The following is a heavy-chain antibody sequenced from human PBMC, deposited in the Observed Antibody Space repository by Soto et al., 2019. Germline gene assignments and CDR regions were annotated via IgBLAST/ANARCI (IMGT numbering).Heavy chain of an antibody. CDR2: INAGNGNT. V-gene: IGHV1-3*01. D-gene: IGHD6-13*01. Sequence: ASVKVSCKASGYTFTSYGISWVRQAPGQGLEWMGWINAGNGNTRYSQKFQDRVTITRDTSASTVYMELSSLRSEDTAVYYCARDRYSSSWYVGAFDYWG. J-gene: IGHJ4*01. CDR1: GYTFTSYG. CDR3: ARDRYSSSWYVGAFDY.